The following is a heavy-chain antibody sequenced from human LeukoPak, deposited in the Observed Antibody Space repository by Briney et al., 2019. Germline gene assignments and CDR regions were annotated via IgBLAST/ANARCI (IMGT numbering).Heavy chain of an antibody. V-gene: IGHV4-38-2*02. Sequence: PSETLSLTCTVSGYSISSGYYWGWIRQPPGKGLECIGTIYRSGSTFYNPSLKSRVTISVDTSKNQFSLKLSSVTAADTAVYYCARGGCSGGSCYGDWFDPWGQGTLVTVSS. CDR1: GYSISSGYY. D-gene: IGHD2-15*01. J-gene: IGHJ5*02. CDR2: IYRSGST. CDR3: ARGGCSGGSCYGDWFDP.